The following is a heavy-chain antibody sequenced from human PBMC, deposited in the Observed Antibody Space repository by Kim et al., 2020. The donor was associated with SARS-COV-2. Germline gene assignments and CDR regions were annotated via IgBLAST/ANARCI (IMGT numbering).Heavy chain of an antibody. CDR3: ARGPPVWLQFVGYYFDY. Sequence: SETLSLTCAVYGGSFSGYYWSWIRQPPGKGLEWIGEINHSGSTNYNPSLKSRVTISVDTSKNQFSLKLSSVTAADTAVYYCARGPPVWLQFVGYYFDYWG. J-gene: IGHJ4*01. D-gene: IGHD5-12*01. CDR2: INHSGST. V-gene: IGHV4-34*01. CDR1: GGSFSGYY.